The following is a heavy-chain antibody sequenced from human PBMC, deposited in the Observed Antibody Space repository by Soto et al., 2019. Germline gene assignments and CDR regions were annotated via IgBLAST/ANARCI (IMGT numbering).Heavy chain of an antibody. D-gene: IGHD6-13*01. V-gene: IGHV4-31*03. Sequence: PSETLSLTCTVSGGSISSGGYYWSWIRQHPGKGLEWIGYIYYSGSTYYNPSLKSRVTISVDTSKNQFSLKLSSVTAADTAVYYCARDLRSSWYGNWFDPWGQGTLVTVSS. J-gene: IGHJ5*02. CDR3: ARDLRSSWYGNWFDP. CDR1: GGSISSGGYY. CDR2: IYYSGST.